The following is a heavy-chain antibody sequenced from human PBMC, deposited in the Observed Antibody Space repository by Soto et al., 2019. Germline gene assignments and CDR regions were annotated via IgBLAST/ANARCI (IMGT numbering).Heavy chain of an antibody. D-gene: IGHD3-3*01. J-gene: IGHJ6*02. CDR3: VSLVLKWSGLYGLDG. Sequence: SAPLSLTCVLSGDSISNDNWWNWVRRSPGKGLVWIGEVTHSGRSHFNPSLKSRVTMSVDKSKNQFSLKLTSVTAADTAVYYCVSLVLKWSGLYGLDGWGQGNTVTVS. V-gene: IGHV4-4*02. CDR1: GDSISNDNW. CDR2: VTHSGRS.